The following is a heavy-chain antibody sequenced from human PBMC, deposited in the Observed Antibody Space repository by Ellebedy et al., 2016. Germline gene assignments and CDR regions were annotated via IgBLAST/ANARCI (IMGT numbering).Heavy chain of an antibody. CDR2: LNPSDGTK. CDR3: ARDFMVRGVIDYYYGMDV. D-gene: IGHD3-10*01. J-gene: IGHJ6*02. Sequence: ASVKVSCXASGYSFTAYYMHWVRQAPGQGLEWMGILNPSDGTKNYAQKFQGRVTMTRDTSTSTVYMELSSLRSEDTAVYYCARDFMVRGVIDYYYGMDVWGQGTTVTVSS. CDR1: GYSFTAYY. V-gene: IGHV1-46*01.